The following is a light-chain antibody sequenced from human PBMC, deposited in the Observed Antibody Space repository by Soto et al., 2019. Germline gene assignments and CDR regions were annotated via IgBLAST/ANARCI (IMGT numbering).Light chain of an antibody. Sequence: IVLTQAPDTLSLSPGERATLSCRASQSVSSNLAWYQQKPGQAPRLLIYGASTRATGIPARFSGSGSGTEFTLSISSLQAEDVAVYYCHQYTNWPWTFGQGTKVDIK. CDR2: GAS. CDR3: HQYTNWPWT. CDR1: QSVSSN. V-gene: IGKV3-15*01. J-gene: IGKJ1*01.